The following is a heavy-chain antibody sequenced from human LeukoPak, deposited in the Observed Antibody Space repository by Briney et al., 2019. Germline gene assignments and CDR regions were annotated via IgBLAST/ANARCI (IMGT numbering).Heavy chain of an antibody. CDR3: ATHQGGYNWFDP. V-gene: IGHV4-39*01. CDR1: GGSITTNNFY. J-gene: IGHJ5*02. D-gene: IGHD3-16*01. CDR2: IYFSGTT. Sequence: SETLSLTRTVSGGSITTNNFYWDWVRQPPGKGLEWLGNIYFSGTTYYNPSLKSRVTMSLDTSKNQFSLKLSSVTAADTAVYYCATHQGGYNWFDPWGQGTLVTVSS.